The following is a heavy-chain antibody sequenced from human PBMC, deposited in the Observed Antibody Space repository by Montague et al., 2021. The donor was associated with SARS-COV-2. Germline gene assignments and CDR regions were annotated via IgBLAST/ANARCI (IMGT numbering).Heavy chain of an antibody. CDR2: IYSNDEK. D-gene: IGHD3-9*01. CDR3: AHLIRYYDIFTGIPFDY. Sequence: PALVKPTQTLTLTCTFSGFSLSTPNVGVGWIRQPPGKALEWVAVIYSNDEKRYSPSLRDRLTITKDTAKNQVVLSLTYVDPVDTATYYCAHLIRYYDIFTGIPFDYLGQGSQVTVSS. J-gene: IGHJ4*02. CDR1: GFSLSTPNVG. V-gene: IGHV2-5*01.